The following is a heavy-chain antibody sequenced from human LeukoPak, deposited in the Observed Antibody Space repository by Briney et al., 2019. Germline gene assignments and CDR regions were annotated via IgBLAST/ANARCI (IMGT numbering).Heavy chain of an antibody. CDR2: ISYSGNT. J-gene: IGHJ4*02. CDR1: GGSIRSSSYF. Sequence: PSETLSLTCTVSGGSIRSSSYFWGWIRQPPGKGLEWIGSISYSGNTYYNPSLKSRVTISVDTSKNQFSLKLSSVTAADTAVYYCARLHYYDSSGLDYWGQGTLVTVSS. V-gene: IGHV4-39*01. CDR3: ARLHYYDSSGLDY. D-gene: IGHD3-22*01.